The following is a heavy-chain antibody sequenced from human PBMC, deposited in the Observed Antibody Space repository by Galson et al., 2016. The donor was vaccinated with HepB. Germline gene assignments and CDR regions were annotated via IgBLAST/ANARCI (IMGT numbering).Heavy chain of an antibody. Sequence: PALVKPTQTLTLTCTFSGFSLSTVGKGVGWIRQPPGKALEWLALLYWDDDNRYSPSLRSRLTVTRHTSKNQVVLTLTNVDPMDTATYYCAHADVAVPGFAYWGRGALVTVSS. CDR1: GFSLSTVGKG. V-gene: IGHV2-5*02. D-gene: IGHD3-10*01. J-gene: IGHJ4*02. CDR2: LYWDDDN. CDR3: AHADVAVPGFAY.